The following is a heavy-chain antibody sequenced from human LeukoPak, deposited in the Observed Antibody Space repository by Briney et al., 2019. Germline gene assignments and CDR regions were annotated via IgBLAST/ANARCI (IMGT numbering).Heavy chain of an antibody. CDR3: ARDPGGYCSGGSCYLYNWFDP. J-gene: IGHJ5*02. CDR1: GGSISSGSYY. V-gene: IGHV4-61*02. CDR2: IYTSGST. Sequence: SETLSLTCTVSGGSISSGSYYWSWIRQPAGKGLKWIGRIYTSGSTNYNPSLKSRVTISVDTSKNQFSLKLSSVTAADTAVYYCARDPGGYCSGGSCYLYNWFDPWGQGTLVTVSS. D-gene: IGHD2-15*01.